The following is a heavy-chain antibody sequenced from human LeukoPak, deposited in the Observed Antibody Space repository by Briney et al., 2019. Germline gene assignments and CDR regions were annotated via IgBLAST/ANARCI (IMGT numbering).Heavy chain of an antibody. Sequence: PGGSLRLSCAASGFTFSSYSMNWVRQAPGKGLEGGSSISSSSSYIYYADSVKSRFTISRDNAKNSLYLQMNSLRAEDTAVYYCARDFATRLEWLSDAFDIWGQGTMVTVSS. CDR1: GFTFSSYS. CDR2: ISSSSSYI. CDR3: ARDFATRLEWLSDAFDI. V-gene: IGHV3-21*01. J-gene: IGHJ3*02. D-gene: IGHD3-3*01.